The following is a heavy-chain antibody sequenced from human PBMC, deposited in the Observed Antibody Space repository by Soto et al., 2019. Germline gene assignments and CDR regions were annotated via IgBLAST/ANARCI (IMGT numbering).Heavy chain of an antibody. CDR3: ARDFTQSLWFGEFPYYYYYMDV. Sequence: GGSLRLSCAASGFTFSSYWMSWVRQAPGKGLEWVANIKQDGSEKYYVDSVKGRFTISRDNAKNSMYLQMNSLRAEDTAVYYCARDFTQSLWFGEFPYYYYYMDVWGKGTTVTVSS. J-gene: IGHJ6*03. D-gene: IGHD3-10*01. CDR2: IKQDGSEK. CDR1: GFTFSSYW. V-gene: IGHV3-7*01.